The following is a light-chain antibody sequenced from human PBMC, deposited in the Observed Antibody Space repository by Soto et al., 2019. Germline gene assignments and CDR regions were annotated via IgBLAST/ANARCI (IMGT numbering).Light chain of an antibody. CDR3: CSFAGSYTFWV. Sequence: QSALTQPRSVSGSPGQSVTISCTGTSSDVGDYNYVSWYQQYPGKAPKLVSYDVSKRPSGVPDRFSGSKSGNTASLTIAGLQDEDEADYYCCSFAGSYTFWVFGGGTKLTVL. CDR1: SSDVGDYNY. V-gene: IGLV2-11*01. CDR2: DVS. J-gene: IGLJ3*02.